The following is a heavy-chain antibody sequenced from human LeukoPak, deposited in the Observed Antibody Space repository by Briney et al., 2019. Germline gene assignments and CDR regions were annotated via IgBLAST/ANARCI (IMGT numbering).Heavy chain of an antibody. CDR1: GDSVSSNSVA. J-gene: IGHJ4*02. CDR2: TYYRSNWFN. CDR3: AREDRLGHFDY. V-gene: IGHV6-1*01. Sequence: SQTLSLTCALSGDSVSSNSVAWNWIRQSPSRGLEWLGRTYYRSNWFNDYTVSLKGRVTINPDTSKNQFSLQLNSVTPEDTAVYYCAREDRLGHFDYWGQGTLVTVSS.